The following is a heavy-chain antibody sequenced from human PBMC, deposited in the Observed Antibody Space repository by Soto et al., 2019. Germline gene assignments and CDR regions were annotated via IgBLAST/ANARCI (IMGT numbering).Heavy chain of an antibody. CDR3: ARDQNTIFGVVIPLDY. D-gene: IGHD3-3*01. CDR2: ISYDGSNK. Sequence: LRLSCAASGSTFSSYAMHWVRQAPGKGLEWVAVISYDGSNKYYADSVKGRFTISRDNSKNTLYLQMNSLRAEDTAVYYCARDQNTIFGVVIPLDYWGQGTLVTVSS. J-gene: IGHJ4*02. CDR1: GSTFSSYA. V-gene: IGHV3-30-3*01.